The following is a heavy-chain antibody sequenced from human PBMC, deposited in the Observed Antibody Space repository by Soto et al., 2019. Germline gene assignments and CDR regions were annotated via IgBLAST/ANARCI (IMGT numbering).Heavy chain of an antibody. CDR2: IYYSGST. CDR1: GGSISSYY. J-gene: IGHJ4*02. Sequence: SETLSLTCTVSGGSISSYYWSWIRQPPGKGLEWIGYIYYSGSTNYNPSLKSRVTISVDTSKNQFSLKLSSVTAADTAVYYCARGDFWSGYYPQYYFDYWGQGTLVTVSS. V-gene: IGHV4-59*01. CDR3: ARGDFWSGYYPQYYFDY. D-gene: IGHD3-3*01.